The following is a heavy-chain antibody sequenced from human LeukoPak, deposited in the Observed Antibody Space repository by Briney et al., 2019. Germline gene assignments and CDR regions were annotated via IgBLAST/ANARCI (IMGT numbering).Heavy chain of an antibody. V-gene: IGHV3-21*01. D-gene: IGHD4-17*01. J-gene: IGHJ3*02. CDR1: GFTFSGYA. CDR3: AREISYGDYPSGDAFDN. Sequence: GGSLRLSCAASGFTFSGYAMHWVRQAPGKGLESFSSISSSSSYIYYADSVKGRFTISRDNAKNSLYLQMNSLRAEDTAVYFCAREISYGDYPSGDAFDNWGQGTMVTVSS. CDR2: ISSSSSYI.